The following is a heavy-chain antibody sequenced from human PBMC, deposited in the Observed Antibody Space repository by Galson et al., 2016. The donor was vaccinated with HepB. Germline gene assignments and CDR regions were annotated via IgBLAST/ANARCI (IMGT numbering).Heavy chain of an antibody. CDR3: ARDVLGGIQVFGGGHYYYYYGMDI. D-gene: IGHD3-16*01. CDR1: GFTFSTYG. J-gene: IGHJ6*04. CDR2: VWYDGTNE. Sequence: SLRLSCAASGFTFSTYGMHWVRQAPGKGLEWVAVVWYDGTNEYYADSVRGRFTISRDNSKNSLYLQVSSVRAEDTDVYYCARDVLGGIQVFGGGHYYYYYGMDIWGKGTTVIVSS. V-gene: IGHV3-33*01.